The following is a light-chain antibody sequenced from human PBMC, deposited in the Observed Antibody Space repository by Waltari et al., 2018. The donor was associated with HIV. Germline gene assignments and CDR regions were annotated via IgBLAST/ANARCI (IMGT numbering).Light chain of an antibody. J-gene: IGKJ2*01. CDR3: QQYGSTPNT. CDR1: ESFSSSH. V-gene: IGKV3-20*01. Sequence: EILLTQSPDTLSLSPGERATLSCRASESFSSSHLAWFQQKPGQAPRLVIYATSNRATGIPDRFSGSMSGTDFTLTISGVEPEDSAVFYCQQYGSTPNTFGQGTRLEI. CDR2: ATS.